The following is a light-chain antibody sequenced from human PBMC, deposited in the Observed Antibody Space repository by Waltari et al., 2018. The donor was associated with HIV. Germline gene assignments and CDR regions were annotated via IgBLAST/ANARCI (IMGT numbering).Light chain of an antibody. V-gene: IGKV3-20*01. CDR1: QSVTGDY. CDR2: GAS. J-gene: IGKJ5*01. CDR3: QQYATSQSIT. Sequence: IVLTQSPGTLSLSPGEGAALSCRASQSVTGDYFAWYQQKPGQPPRVLIFGASSRATGIPDRFTGSGSGTDFTLTISRLEPEDSAVYYCQQYATSQSITFGQGTRLEI.